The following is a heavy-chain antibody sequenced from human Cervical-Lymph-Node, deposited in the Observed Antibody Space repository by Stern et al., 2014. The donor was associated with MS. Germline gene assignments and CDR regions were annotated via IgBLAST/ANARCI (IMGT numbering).Heavy chain of an antibody. CDR3: ARWAYNWDFDY. J-gene: IGHJ4*02. D-gene: IGHD1-20*01. Sequence: VQLLESGVEIKKPGASVKVSCKASGYTFTRYDIAWVRQAPGQGLEWMGWISVYNGNTKYAQKVQGRVTMTRETSTNTAYMELRSLISDDTAVYYCARWAYNWDFDYWGQGTLVTVSS. CDR2: ISVYNGNT. CDR1: GYTFTRYD. V-gene: IGHV1-18*01.